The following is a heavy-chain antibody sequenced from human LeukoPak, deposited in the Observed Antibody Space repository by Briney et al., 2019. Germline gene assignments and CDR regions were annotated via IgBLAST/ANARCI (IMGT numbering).Heavy chain of an antibody. D-gene: IGHD2-2*01. CDR2: IYYSGST. CDR3: ARDGPKYCSSTSCYGTLDY. Sequence: SETLSLTCAVYGGSFSGYYWSWIRQPPGKGLEWIGYIYYSGSTYYNPSLKSRVTISVDTSKNQFSLKLSSVTAADTAVYYCARDGPKYCSSTSCYGTLDYWGQGTLVTVSS. J-gene: IGHJ4*02. V-gene: IGHV4-30-4*01. CDR1: GGSFSGYY.